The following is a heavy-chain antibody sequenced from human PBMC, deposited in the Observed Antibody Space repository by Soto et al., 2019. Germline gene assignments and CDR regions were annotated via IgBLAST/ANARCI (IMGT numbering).Heavy chain of an antibody. CDR3: ARGVGSGSYYNQYNWFDP. V-gene: IGHV1-18*01. Sequence: QVQLVQSGGEVKKPGASVKVSCKASGYTFTNSGISWVRQNAGQGLEWMGWISGYNGNTIYAQNLQGRVTMTTDTPTNTAYMELRSLRSDDTAVYYCARGVGSGSYYNQYNWFDPWGQGTLVTVSS. J-gene: IGHJ5*02. CDR2: ISGYNGNT. CDR1: GYTFTNSG. D-gene: IGHD3-10*01.